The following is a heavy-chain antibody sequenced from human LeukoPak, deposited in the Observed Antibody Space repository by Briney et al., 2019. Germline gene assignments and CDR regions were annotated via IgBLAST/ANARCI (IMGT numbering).Heavy chain of an antibody. J-gene: IGHJ4*02. CDR1: GFTFSSYE. CDR2: ISSSGSTI. Sequence: GGSLRLSCAASGFTFSSYEMNWVRQAPGKGLEWVSYISSSGSTIYYADSVKGRFTISRDNAKNSLYLQMNSLRAEDTAVYYCARDPYGGYDGYWGQGTLVTVSS. V-gene: IGHV3-48*03. CDR3: ARDPYGGYDGY. D-gene: IGHD5-12*01.